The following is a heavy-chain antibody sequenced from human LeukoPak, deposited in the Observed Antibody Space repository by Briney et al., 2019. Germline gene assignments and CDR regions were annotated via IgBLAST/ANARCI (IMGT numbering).Heavy chain of an antibody. CDR3: ARTGLGGYVNLWFQH. CDR1: GYTFTGYY. J-gene: IGHJ1*01. D-gene: IGHD5-12*01. V-gene: IGHV1-2*02. Sequence: GASVKVSCKASGYTFTGYYMHWVRQAPGQGLEWMGWINPNSGGTNYAQKFQGRVTMTRDTSISTAYMELSRLRSDDTAVYYCARTGLGGYVNLWFQHWGQGTLVTVSS. CDR2: INPNSGGT.